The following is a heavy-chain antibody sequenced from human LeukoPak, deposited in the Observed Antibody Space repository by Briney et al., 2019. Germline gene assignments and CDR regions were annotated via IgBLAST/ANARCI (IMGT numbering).Heavy chain of an antibody. CDR3: ARALGRGWYWFDP. V-gene: IGHV4-59*01. CDR1: GGSIISYY. D-gene: IGHD6-19*01. Sequence: SGTLSLTCTVSGGSIISYYWSWIRQPPGKGLEWIGYIYYSGSTNYNPSLKSRVTISVDTSKNQFSLKLSSVTAADTAVYYCARALGRGWYWFDPWGQGTLVTVSS. J-gene: IGHJ5*02. CDR2: IYYSGST.